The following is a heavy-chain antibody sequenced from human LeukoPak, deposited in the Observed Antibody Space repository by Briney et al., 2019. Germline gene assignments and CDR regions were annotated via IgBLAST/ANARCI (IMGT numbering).Heavy chain of an antibody. V-gene: IGHV3-21*01. CDR1: GFTFSSYS. J-gene: IGHJ4*02. CDR2: ISISSYI. Sequence: PGRSLRLSCAAPGFTFSSYSMNWVRQAPGKGLEWVSSISISSYIYYADSVKGRFTISRDNAKNSLYLQMNSLRAEDTAVYYCARVGGQQLVLSSYYFDYWGQGTLVTVSS. D-gene: IGHD6-13*01. CDR3: ARVGGQQLVLSSYYFDY.